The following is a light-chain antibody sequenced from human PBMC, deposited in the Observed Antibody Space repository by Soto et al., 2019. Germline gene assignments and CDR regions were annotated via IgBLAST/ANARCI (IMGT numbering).Light chain of an antibody. CDR3: HQGYRSPYT. V-gene: IGKV1-39*01. Sequence: IQLTQSPSSLSASVGDRVTITCRASQTISNFLNWYQHKPGKAPSLLIYGASSLFIGVPSRFSGSGSGTDFTLTISRLQPEDFATYYCHQGYRSPYTFGQGTALEIK. CDR2: GAS. CDR1: QTISNF. J-gene: IGKJ2*01.